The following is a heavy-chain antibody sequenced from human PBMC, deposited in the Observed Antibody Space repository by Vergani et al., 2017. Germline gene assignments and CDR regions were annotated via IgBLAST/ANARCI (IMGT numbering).Heavy chain of an antibody. CDR2: FDPEDGET. Sequence: QVQLVQSGAEVKKPGASVKVSCKVSGYTLTELSMHWVRQAPGKGLEWMGGFDPEDGETIYAQKFQGRVTMTEDTSTDTAYMELSSLRSEDTAVYYCATFSDITGTTTLPVSSNYCYYYGMDVWGQGP. J-gene: IGHJ6*02. CDR3: ATFSDITGTTTLPVSSNYCYYYGMDV. D-gene: IGHD1-20*01. V-gene: IGHV1-24*01. CDR1: GYTLTELS.